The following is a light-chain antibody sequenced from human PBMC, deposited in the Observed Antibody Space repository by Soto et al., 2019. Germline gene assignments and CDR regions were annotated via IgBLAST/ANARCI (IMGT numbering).Light chain of an antibody. CDR2: GAS. CDR3: QQYGTSPR. J-gene: IGKJ4*01. V-gene: IGKV3-20*01. Sequence: IVLTQSPGTLSLSPGERATLSCRASQTLSSSYLAWYQQKPGQAPRLLIYGASNRATGIPDRFSGSGSGTDFTLTISRLEPEDFAVYYCQQYGTSPRFGGGTKVEIK. CDR1: QTLSSSY.